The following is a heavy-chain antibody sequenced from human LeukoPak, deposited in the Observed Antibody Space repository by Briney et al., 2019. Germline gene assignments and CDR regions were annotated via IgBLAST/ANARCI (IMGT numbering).Heavy chain of an antibody. CDR3: ARVGGMVRGANIDLMDV. CDR1: GGSFSGYS. V-gene: IGHV4-4*07. CDR2: IYTSRST. D-gene: IGHD3-10*01. J-gene: IGHJ6*02. Sequence: SETLSLTCNVSGGSFSGYSWSWIRQPAGKGLEWIGRIYTSRSTNYNPSLKSRVIMSVDTSKNQFSLNLSSVTAADTAVYYCARVGGMVRGANIDLMDVWGQGTTVTVSS.